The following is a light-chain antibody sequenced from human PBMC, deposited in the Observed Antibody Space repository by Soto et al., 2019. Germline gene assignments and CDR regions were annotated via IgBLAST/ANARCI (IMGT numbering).Light chain of an antibody. Sequence: DIQRTQSPSTLSGSLRDRVTITCRASQTISSWLAWYQTKPGKAPKLMRYDVYSLESGVPYRFSVIVSGTEFALTISSLQPDDFATYYCQQYNSFSPLTFVGCTKVDI. J-gene: IGKJ4*01. CDR1: QTISSW. V-gene: IGKV1-5*01. CDR2: DVY. CDR3: QQYNSFSPLT.